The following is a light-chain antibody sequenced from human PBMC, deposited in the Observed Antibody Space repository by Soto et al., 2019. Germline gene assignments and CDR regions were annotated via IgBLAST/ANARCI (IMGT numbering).Light chain of an antibody. CDR2: AAS. J-gene: IGKJ1*01. V-gene: IGKV1-27*01. CDR1: QGISNY. CDR3: QQSYSTPPWT. Sequence: DIQMTQSPSSLSASVGDRVTITCRASQGISNYLAWYQQKPGKVPKLLIYAASTLQSGVPSRFRGSGSGTDFTLTISGLQPEDFATYYCQQSYSTPPWTFGQGTKVDIK.